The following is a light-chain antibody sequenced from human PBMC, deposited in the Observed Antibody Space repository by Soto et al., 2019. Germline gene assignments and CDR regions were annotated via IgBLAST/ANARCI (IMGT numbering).Light chain of an antibody. J-gene: IGKJ5*01. CDR2: GAS. V-gene: IGKV3-15*01. Sequence: EIVLTQSPGTLSLSPRERATLSCRASQSVSSNHLAWYQQKPGQAPRLLIYGASTRATGIPARFSGSGSGTDFTLTISGLQSEDFAVFYCQQYNSWPITFGQGTRLEIK. CDR3: QQYNSWPIT. CDR1: QSVSSN.